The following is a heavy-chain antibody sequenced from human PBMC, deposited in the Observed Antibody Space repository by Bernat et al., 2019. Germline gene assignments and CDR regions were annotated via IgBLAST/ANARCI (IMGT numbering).Heavy chain of an antibody. CDR3: ARGRTSGSYEDY. CDR2: ISSSSSYI. J-gene: IGHJ4*02. D-gene: IGHD1-26*01. CDR1: GFTFDDYA. V-gene: IGHV3-21*01. Sequence: EVQLVESGGGVVQPGGSLRLSCAASGFTFDDYAMPWVRQAPGKGLEWVSSISSSSSYIYYADSVKGRFTISRDNAKNSLYLQMNSLRAEDTAVYYCARGRTSGSYEDYWGQGTLVTVSS.